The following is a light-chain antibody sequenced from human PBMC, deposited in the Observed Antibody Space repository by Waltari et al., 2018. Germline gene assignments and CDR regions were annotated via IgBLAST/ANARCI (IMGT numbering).Light chain of an antibody. CDR1: QSVSRNY. Sequence: EIVLTQSPGTLSLSAGERGTLSCRAGQSVSRNYLPWYQQRPGQAHRLLIYGASRRATGIPDRFSGSGSGTDFTLTISRLELEDFGVYYCQHYDTSAPLTFGGGSKVEIK. CDR3: QHYDTSAPLT. V-gene: IGKV3-20*01. J-gene: IGKJ4*01. CDR2: GAS.